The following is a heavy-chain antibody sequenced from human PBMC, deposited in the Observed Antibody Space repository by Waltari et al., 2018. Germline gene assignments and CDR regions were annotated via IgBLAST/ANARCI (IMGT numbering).Heavy chain of an antibody. CDR3: ARDRGLLDYDFWSGYWGNYYYYMDV. CDR1: GYTFTSYG. Sequence: QVQLVQSGAEVKKPGASVKVSCKASGYTFTSYGISWVRQAPGQGLEWMGWVSAYNGNTNYAQKLQGRVTMTTDTSTSTAYMELRSLRSDDTAVYYCARDRGLLDYDFWSGYWGNYYYYMDVWGKGTTVTISS. J-gene: IGHJ6*03. D-gene: IGHD3-3*01. CDR2: VSAYNGNT. V-gene: IGHV1-18*01.